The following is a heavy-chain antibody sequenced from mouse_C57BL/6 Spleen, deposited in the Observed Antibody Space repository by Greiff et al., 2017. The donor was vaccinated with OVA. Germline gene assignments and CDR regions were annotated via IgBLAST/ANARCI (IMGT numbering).Heavy chain of an antibody. V-gene: IGHV1-22*01. D-gene: IGHD1-1*01. Sequence: EVQLQQSGPELVKPGASVKMSCKASGYTFTDYNMHWVKQSHGKSLEWIGYINPNNGGTSYNQKFKGKATLTVNKSSSTAYMELRSLTSEDAAVYYCARGRATNWYFDVWGTGTTVTVSS. CDR3: ARGRATNWYFDV. J-gene: IGHJ1*03. CDR1: GYTFTDYN. CDR2: INPNNGGT.